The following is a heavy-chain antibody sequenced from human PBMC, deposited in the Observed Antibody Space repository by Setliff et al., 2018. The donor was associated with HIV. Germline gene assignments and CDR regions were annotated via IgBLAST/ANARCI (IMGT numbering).Heavy chain of an antibody. J-gene: IGHJ5*02. Sequence: SETLSLTCTVSGGSFNNYHWSWIRQPAGKGLEWIGRIYDSGATNYKPSLKSRVTMSIDKSNNQFSLYLTSVTAADTAIYYCARDRHYYGSGSYGPWGQGILVTVS. D-gene: IGHD3-10*01. CDR3: ARDRHYYGSGSYGP. V-gene: IGHV4-4*07. CDR2: IYDSGAT. CDR1: GGSFNNYH.